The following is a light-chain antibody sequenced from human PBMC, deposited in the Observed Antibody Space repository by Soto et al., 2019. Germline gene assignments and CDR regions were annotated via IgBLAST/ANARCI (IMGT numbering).Light chain of an antibody. Sequence: EIVMTQSPATLSVSPGERATLSCRASQSVSGNLAWYQQKPGQAPRLLIYGASTRATGIPARFSGSGSGTEFTLAISSMQCEDFAVYYCQQYNNWPPLTVGGGTKVEIK. V-gene: IGKV3-15*01. CDR3: QQYNNWPPLT. CDR2: GAS. CDR1: QSVSGN. J-gene: IGKJ4*01.